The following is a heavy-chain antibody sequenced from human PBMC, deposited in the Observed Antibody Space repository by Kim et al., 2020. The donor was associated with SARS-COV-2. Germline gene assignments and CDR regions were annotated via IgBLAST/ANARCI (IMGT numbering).Heavy chain of an antibody. V-gene: IGHV1-24*01. CDR3: ATNVLTGYTRLIDY. CDR1: GYTLTELS. D-gene: IGHD3-9*01. Sequence: ASVKVSCKVSGYTLTELSMHWVRQAPGKGLEWMGGFDPEDGETIYAQKFQGRVTMTEDTSTDTAYMELSSLRSEDTAVYYCATNVLTGYTRLIDYWGQGTLVTVSS. CDR2: FDPEDGET. J-gene: IGHJ4*02.